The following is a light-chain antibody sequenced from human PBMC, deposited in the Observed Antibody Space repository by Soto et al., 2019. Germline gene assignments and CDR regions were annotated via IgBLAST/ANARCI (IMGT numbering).Light chain of an antibody. V-gene: IGKV4-1*01. J-gene: IGKJ3*01. CDR2: WAS. Sequence: DIVMTQSPDSLAVSLGERATINCKSSQSVLYSSNNKNYLAWYQKKPGQPPKLLIYWASTRESGVTDRFSGSWSGTDFTLTISSLQAEDVAIYYCQQYYSTPSFGPGTKVDIK. CDR3: QQYYSTPS. CDR1: QSVLYSSNNKNY.